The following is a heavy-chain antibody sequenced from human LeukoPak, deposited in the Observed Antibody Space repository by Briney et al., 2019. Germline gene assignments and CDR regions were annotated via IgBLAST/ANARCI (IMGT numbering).Heavy chain of an antibody. CDR1: GYSFTNYR. J-gene: IGHJ4*02. V-gene: IGHV5-51*01. CDR2: ICPGDSDT. D-gene: IGHD5-12*01. CDR3: ARGYGAYGHYLDY. Sequence: GESLKISCKGSGYSFTNYRIGWVRQMPGKGLEWMGIICPGDSDTRYSPSFQGQVTISADKFLTSAYLQWSSLKASDTAMYYCARGYGAYGHYLDYWGQGTLVTVSS.